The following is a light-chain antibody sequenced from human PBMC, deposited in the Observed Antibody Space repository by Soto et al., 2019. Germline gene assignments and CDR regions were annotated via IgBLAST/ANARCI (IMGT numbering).Light chain of an antibody. Sequence: IVLTHSPGTLPLSPGESATLSCRASQSLXGRYLAWYQQKPGQAPGLLXDGASSSANGSPDRLSGSGSATDFTRNSSRREPAYSAVYYCQQYGSTTRTFGQGARLEIK. J-gene: IGKJ5*01. CDR2: GAS. CDR3: QQYGSTTRT. CDR1: QSLXGRY. V-gene: IGKV3-20*01.